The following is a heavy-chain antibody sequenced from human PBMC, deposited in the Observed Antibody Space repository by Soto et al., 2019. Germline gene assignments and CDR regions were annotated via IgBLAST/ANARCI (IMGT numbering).Heavy chain of an antibody. CDR2: IYYSGST. D-gene: IGHD1-26*01. V-gene: IGHV4-39*07. CDR1: GGSISSSSYY. CDR3: ARANSGRYRPYTWLDP. Sequence: SETLSLTCTVSGGSISSSSYYWGWIRQPPGKGLEWIGSIYYSGSTYYNPSLKSRVTMSVDTSKNQFSLKLSSVTAADTAVYYCARANSGRYRPYTWLDPWGQGTLVTVYS. J-gene: IGHJ5*02.